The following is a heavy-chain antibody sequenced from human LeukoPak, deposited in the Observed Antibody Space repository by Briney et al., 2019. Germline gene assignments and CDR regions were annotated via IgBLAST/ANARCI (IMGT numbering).Heavy chain of an antibody. CDR1: GFTFSDYY. V-gene: IGHV3-11*01. CDR3: AKEYQLLSASFDY. J-gene: IGHJ4*02. D-gene: IGHD2-2*01. Sequence: GALRLSCAASGFTFSDYYMSWIRQAPGKGLEWVSYISSSGSTIYYADSVKGRFTISRDNAKNSLYLQMNSLRAEDTAVYYCAKEYQLLSASFDYWGQGTLVTVSS. CDR2: ISSSGSTI.